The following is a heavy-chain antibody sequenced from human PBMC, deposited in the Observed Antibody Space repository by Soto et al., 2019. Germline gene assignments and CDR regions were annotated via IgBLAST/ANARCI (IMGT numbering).Heavy chain of an antibody. CDR1: GGSFSGYY. J-gene: IGHJ4*02. CDR3: ARASTLAGTADFDY. CDR2: INHSGST. D-gene: IGHD6-19*01. Sequence: SETLSLTCAVYGGSFSGYYWSWIRQPPGKGLEWIGEINHSGSTNYNPSLKSRVTTSVDTSKNQFSLKLSSVTAADTAVYYCARASTLAGTADFDYWGQGTLVTVSS. V-gene: IGHV4-34*01.